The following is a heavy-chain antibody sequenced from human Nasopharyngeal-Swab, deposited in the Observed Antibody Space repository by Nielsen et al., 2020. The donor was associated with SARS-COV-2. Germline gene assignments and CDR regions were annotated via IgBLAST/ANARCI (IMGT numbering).Heavy chain of an antibody. D-gene: IGHD3-3*01. J-gene: IGHJ4*02. Sequence: SETLSLTCSVFGRSLDNYYWTWIRQAPGKGLEWIGYIFYSGSTNYNPSLKNRVTISVDMSKNQFSLKLRSVTAADTAVYYCTRSQFWSGSDYWGQGTLVTVSS. CDR1: GRSLDNYY. V-gene: IGHV4-59*01. CDR2: IFYSGST. CDR3: TRSQFWSGSDY.